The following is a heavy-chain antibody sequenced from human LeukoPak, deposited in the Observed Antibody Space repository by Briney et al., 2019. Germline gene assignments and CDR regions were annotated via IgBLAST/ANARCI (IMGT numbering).Heavy chain of an antibody. CDR2: ISPSGGSI. CDR3: ARDNSVRDEAWWFNP. CDR1: GYTFTSNY. D-gene: IGHD5-24*01. Sequence: ASVKVSCKAFGYTFTSNYMHWVRQAPGQGPEWMGVISPSGGSITYAQKFQGRVTLTRDMSTSTDYLELSSLRSEDTAVYYCARDNSVRDEAWWFNPWDQGTLVTVSS. V-gene: IGHV1-46*01. J-gene: IGHJ5*02.